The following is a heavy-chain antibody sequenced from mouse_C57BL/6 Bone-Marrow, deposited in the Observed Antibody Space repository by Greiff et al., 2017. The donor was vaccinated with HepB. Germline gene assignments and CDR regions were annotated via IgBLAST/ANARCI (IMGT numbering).Heavy chain of an antibody. CDR1: GFTFSNYW. Sequence: EVQLVESGGGLVQPGGSMKLSCVASGFTFSNYWMNWVRQSPEKGLEWVAQIRLKSDNYATHYAESVKGRFTISRDDSKSSVYLQMNNLRAEDTGIYYCTGATMVPSWFAYWGQGTLVTVSA. V-gene: IGHV6-3*01. J-gene: IGHJ3*01. D-gene: IGHD2-2*01. CDR3: TGATMVPSWFAY. CDR2: IRLKSDNYAT.